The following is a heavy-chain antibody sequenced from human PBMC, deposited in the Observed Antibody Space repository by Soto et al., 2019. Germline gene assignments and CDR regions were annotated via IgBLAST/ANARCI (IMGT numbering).Heavy chain of an antibody. J-gene: IGHJ3*02. CDR2: IKQDGSEK. CDR3: ARVIETSEWLPVNDAFDI. Sequence: GGSLRLSCAASGFTFSSYWMSWVRQAPGKGLEWVANIKQDGSEKYYVDSVKGRFTISRDNAKNSLYLQMNSLRAEDTAVYYCARVIETSEWLPVNDAFDIGGQGTMVTVSS. V-gene: IGHV3-7*03. D-gene: IGHD3-3*01. CDR1: GFTFSSYW.